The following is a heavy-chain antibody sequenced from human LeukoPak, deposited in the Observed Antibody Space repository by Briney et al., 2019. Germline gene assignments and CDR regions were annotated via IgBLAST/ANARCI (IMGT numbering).Heavy chain of an antibody. V-gene: IGHV3-30*03. CDR2: ISYDGSNK. D-gene: IGHD3/OR15-3a*01. CDR1: GFTFSSYG. Sequence: GGSLRLSCAASGFTFSSYGMHWVRQAPGKGLEWVAVISYDGSNKYYADSVKGRFTISRDNSKNTLYLQMNSLRAEDTAVYYCARLWTPNGAFDIWGQGTMVTVSS. CDR3: ARLWTPNGAFDI. J-gene: IGHJ3*02.